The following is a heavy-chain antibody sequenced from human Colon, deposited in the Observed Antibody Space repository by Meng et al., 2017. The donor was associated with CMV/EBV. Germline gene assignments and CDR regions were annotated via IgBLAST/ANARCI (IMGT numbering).Heavy chain of an antibody. CDR1: GGSVSSGGYY. V-gene: IGHV4-61*08. CDR3: ARDDVGHGYRYDGVNAFYI. D-gene: IGHD5-24*01. J-gene: IGHJ3*02. CDR2: IYHSGST. Sequence: SETLSLTCTVSGGSVSSGGYYWTWIRRPPGKGLEWIGHIYHSGSTDYNPALKSRVTISVDTSKNQFSLNLSSVTAADTAVYYCARDDVGHGYRYDGVNAFYIWGQGTMVTVSS.